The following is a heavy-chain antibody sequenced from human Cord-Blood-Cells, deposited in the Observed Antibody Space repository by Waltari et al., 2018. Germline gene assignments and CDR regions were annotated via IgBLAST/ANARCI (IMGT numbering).Heavy chain of an antibody. Sequence: QVQLVQSGAEVKKPGASVKVSYKASGYTFTSYDINWVRQAPGQGLEWRGWMNPKRGNTGYPQKFQGRGTITRNTSISTAYMELSSLRSEDTAVYYCARGGDCSSTSCYWFDPWGQGTLVTVSS. V-gene: IGHV1-8*03. CDR3: ARGGDCSSTSCYWFDP. CDR1: GYTFTSYD. D-gene: IGHD2-2*01. J-gene: IGHJ5*02. CDR2: MNPKRGNT.